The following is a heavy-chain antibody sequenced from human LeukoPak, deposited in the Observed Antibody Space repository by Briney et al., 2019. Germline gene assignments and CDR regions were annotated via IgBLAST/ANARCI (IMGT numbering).Heavy chain of an antibody. CDR3: ARLPTGFPNWFDP. Sequence: SETLSLTCTVSGGSIISSSYNWGWIRQPPGKGLEWIGTIYYSGTTYYNPSLQTRVTISVDTSKNEFSLKVNSVTAADTAVYYCARLPTGFPNWFDPWGQGTRVTVSS. J-gene: IGHJ5*02. CDR1: GGSIISSSYN. D-gene: IGHD2-8*02. V-gene: IGHV4-39*01. CDR2: IYYSGTT.